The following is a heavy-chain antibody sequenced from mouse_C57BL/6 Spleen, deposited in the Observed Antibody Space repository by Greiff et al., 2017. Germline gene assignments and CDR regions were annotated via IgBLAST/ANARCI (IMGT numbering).Heavy chain of an antibody. CDR2: INPSTGGT. CDR1: GYSFTGYY. CDR3: ARNRGYGSSFFDY. V-gene: IGHV1-42*01. Sequence: VQLKQSGPELVKPGASVKISCKASGYSFTGYYMNWVKQSPEKSLEWIGEINPSTGGTTYNQKFKAKATLTVDKSSSTAYMQLKSLTSEDSAVYYCARNRGYGSSFFDYWGQGTTLTVSS. J-gene: IGHJ2*01. D-gene: IGHD1-1*01.